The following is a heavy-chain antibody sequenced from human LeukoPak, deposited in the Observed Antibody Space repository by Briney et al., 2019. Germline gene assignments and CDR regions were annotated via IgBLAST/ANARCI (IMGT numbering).Heavy chain of an antibody. CDR3: ARDSPTPEMATRGDY. V-gene: IGHV3-30-3*01. CDR1: GFTFSSYA. D-gene: IGHD5-24*01. Sequence: GGSLRLSCAASGFTFSSYAMHWVRQAPGKGLEWVAVISYDGSNKYYADSVKGRFTIPRDNSKNTLYLQMNSLRAEDTAVYYCARDSPTPEMATRGDYWGQGTLVTVSS. J-gene: IGHJ4*02. CDR2: ISYDGSNK.